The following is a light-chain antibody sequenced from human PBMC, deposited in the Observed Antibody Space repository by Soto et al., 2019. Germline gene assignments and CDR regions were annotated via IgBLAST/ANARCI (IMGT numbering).Light chain of an antibody. Sequence: QSALTQPPSVSGAPGQRVTISCTGSSSNIGAGFDVHWYQLLPGTAPKLLIYGNSNRPSGVPDRFSGSKSGTSASLAITGLQVEDEADYYCQSYDNSLSGVVFGGGTQLTVL. CDR1: SSNIGAGFD. V-gene: IGLV1-40*01. CDR2: GNS. CDR3: QSYDNSLSGVV. J-gene: IGLJ2*01.